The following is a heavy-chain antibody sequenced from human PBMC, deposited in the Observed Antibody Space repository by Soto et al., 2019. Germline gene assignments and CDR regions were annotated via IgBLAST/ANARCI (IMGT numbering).Heavy chain of an antibody. V-gene: IGHV4-34*01. CDR3: AKTSYCSTTSCYISWTTGWRPERAYSSSWYSYYSGMDV. CDR1: GGSCSGYY. Sequence: PSETLSLTCAVYGGSCSGYYWSWIRQPPGKGLEWIGEINHSGSTNYNPSLKSRVTISVDTSKNQFSLKLSSVTAADTAVYYCAKTSYCSTTSCYISWTTGWRPERAYSSSWYSYYSGMDVWRQATT. J-gene: IGHJ6*02. D-gene: IGHD2-2*02. CDR2: INHSGST.